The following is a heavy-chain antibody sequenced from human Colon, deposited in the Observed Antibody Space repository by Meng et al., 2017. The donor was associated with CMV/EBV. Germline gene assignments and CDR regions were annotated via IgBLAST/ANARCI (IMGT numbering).Heavy chain of an antibody. CDR2: INSNSGAT. CDR1: GYTFSDYH. CDR3: ARDPSGSRVPFDY. D-gene: IGHD1-26*01. V-gene: IGHV1-2*02. J-gene: IGHJ4*02. Sequence: VQLVQSGAEVKKPGASVKVACKPSGYTFSDYHIHWVRQAPGQGLEWMGWINSNSGATDYAQKFQGRFTMTRDTSITTVYMELSSLRSDDTAVYYCARDPSGSRVPFDYWGQGSLVTVSS.